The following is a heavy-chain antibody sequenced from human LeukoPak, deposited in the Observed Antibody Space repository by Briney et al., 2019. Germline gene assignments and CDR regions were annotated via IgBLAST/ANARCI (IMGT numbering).Heavy chain of an antibody. CDR3: ASGSGSYYVFDH. CDR2: ITPNSGGA. Sequence: ASVKVSCKASGYTFTDYYMHWVRQAPGQGLEWMGWITPNSGGANYAQKFQGRVTMTGDTSISTASMELSRLRSDDTAVYYCASGSGSYYVFDHWGQGTLVTVSS. D-gene: IGHD1-26*01. CDR1: GYTFTDYY. V-gene: IGHV1-2*02. J-gene: IGHJ4*02.